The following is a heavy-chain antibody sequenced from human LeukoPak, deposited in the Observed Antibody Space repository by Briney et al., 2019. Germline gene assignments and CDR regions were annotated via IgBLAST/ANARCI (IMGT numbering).Heavy chain of an antibody. D-gene: IGHD4-17*01. Sequence: ASVTVSCKASGYTFTSYYIHWVRQPHAQGLEWMGIINPSGGSTSNEHKFHGRLTMTSDMSTRTVYMELSSLRYEDTAVYYCASKEPTTGPKEGYYYYYMDVWGKGTTVTVSS. CDR1: GYTFTSYY. V-gene: IGHV1-46*01. J-gene: IGHJ6*03. CDR3: ASKEPTTGPKEGYYYYYMDV. CDR2: INPSGGST.